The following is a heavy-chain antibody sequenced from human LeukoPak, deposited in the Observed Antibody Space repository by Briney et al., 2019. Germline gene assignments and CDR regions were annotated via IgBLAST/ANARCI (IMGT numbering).Heavy chain of an antibody. D-gene: IGHD3-9*01. V-gene: IGHV3-23*01. CDR3: AKDGRRTYYDILTGPSVNYFDY. J-gene: IGHJ4*02. CDR2: ISGSGGST. Sequence: PGGSLRLSCAASGFTFSSYAMSWVRQAPGKGLEWVSAISGSGGSTYYADSVKGRFTVSRDNSKNTLYLQMNSLRAEDTAVYYCAKDGRRTYYDILTGPSVNYFDYWGQGTLDTVSS. CDR1: GFTFSSYA.